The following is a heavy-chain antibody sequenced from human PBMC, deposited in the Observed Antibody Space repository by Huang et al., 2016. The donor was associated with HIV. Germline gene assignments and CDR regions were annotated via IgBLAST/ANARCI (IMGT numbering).Heavy chain of an antibody. D-gene: IGHD4-17*01. CDR2: IRSDGGGT. Sequence: PGGPLSLSCSAFGFTFGHYWLTWVRQAPGRGLQWLTNIRSDGGGTYYAAAVMGRFTTSRDNVWNSVDLRMDNLRVDDTAVYYCVRASAYREYGADFWGQGTLVTVSS. V-gene: IGHV3-7*04. CDR1: GFTFGHYW. J-gene: IGHJ4*02. CDR3: VRASAYREYGADF.